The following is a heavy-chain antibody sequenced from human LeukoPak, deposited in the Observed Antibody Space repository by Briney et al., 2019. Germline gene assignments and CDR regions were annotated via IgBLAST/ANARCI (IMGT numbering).Heavy chain of an antibody. CDR2: IKQDGSEK. CDR1: GFTLSSYW. Sequence: GGSLRLSCAASGFTLSSYWMSWVRQAPGKGLEWVANIKQDGSEKYYVDSVKGRFTISRDNAKNSLYLQMNSLRAEDTAVYYCARRPHLDWWGQGTLVTVSS. D-gene: IGHD3-3*01. J-gene: IGHJ4*02. V-gene: IGHV3-7*03. CDR3: ARRPHLDW.